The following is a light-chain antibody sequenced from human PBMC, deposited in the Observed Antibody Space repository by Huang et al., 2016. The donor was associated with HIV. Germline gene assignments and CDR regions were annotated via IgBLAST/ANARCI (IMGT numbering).Light chain of an antibody. CDR1: QNINIY. V-gene: IGKV1-39*01. CDR2: ATS. J-gene: IGKJ1*01. Sequence: DIQMTQSPSSLSASVGDRVTITCRASQNINIYLNWYQQRPGKAPKLLIYATSTLQNEVPSRFSGSGSGTDFTLTISKLQPEDFATYYCQQSYSTPPTWAFGQGTKVEFK. CDR3: QQSYSTPPTWA.